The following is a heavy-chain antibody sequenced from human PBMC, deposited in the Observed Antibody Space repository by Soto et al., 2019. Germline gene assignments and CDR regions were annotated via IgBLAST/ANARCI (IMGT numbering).Heavy chain of an antibody. CDR2: IRSKAYGGTT. V-gene: IGHV3-49*04. J-gene: IGHJ4*02. D-gene: IGHD3-3*01. CDR1: GFTFSNYC. CDR3: TRTWEEFLEWLLPFDY. Sequence: GGSLRLSCAASGFTFSNYCMSWVRQAPGKGLEWVGFIRSKAYGGTTEYAASVKGRFTISRDDSKSIAYLQMNSLKTEDTAVYYCTRTWEEFLEWLLPFDYWGRGTLVTVSS.